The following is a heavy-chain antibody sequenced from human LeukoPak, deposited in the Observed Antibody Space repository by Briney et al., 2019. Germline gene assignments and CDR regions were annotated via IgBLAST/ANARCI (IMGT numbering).Heavy chain of an antibody. CDR2: INPDGSTI. Sequence: GGSLRLSCAASGFTFSNYWVHWVRQAPGKGLVWVSRINPDGSTINYADSVKGRFTISRDISKNTLYLQMDSLSAEDTAVYYCARDRVNWNDVGGLFDYWGQGTLVTVSS. CDR3: ARDRVNWNDVGGLFDY. J-gene: IGHJ4*02. D-gene: IGHD1-1*01. CDR1: GFTFSNYW. V-gene: IGHV3-74*01.